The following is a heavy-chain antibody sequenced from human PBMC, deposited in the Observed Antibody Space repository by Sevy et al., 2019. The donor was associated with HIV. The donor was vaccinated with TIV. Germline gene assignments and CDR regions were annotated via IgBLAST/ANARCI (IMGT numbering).Heavy chain of an antibody. CDR3: ARDRYYDASGYYYYYYGMDV. Sequence: GGSLRLSCAASGFTFSSYAMSWVRQAPGKGLEWVSVIYSDGRTYYADSVKGRFTISRDNSKNTLYLHMNNLRPEDTAVYYCARDRYYDASGYYYYYYGMDVWGQGTTVTVSS. J-gene: IGHJ6*02. D-gene: IGHD3-22*01. CDR2: IYSDGRT. V-gene: IGHV3-66*01. CDR1: GFTFSSYA.